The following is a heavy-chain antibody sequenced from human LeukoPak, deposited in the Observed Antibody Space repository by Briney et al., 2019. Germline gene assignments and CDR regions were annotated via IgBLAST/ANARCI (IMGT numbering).Heavy chain of an antibody. CDR1: GGSISSYY. CDR3: ARLGATPYNWFDP. Sequence: PSETLSLTCTVSGGSISSYYWSWLRQPPGKGLEWIGYIFYSGSTNYNPSLKSRVTISVDTSKNQFSLKLSSVTAADTAVYYCARLGATPYNWFDPWGQGTLVTVSS. CDR2: IFYSGST. D-gene: IGHD1-26*01. V-gene: IGHV4-59*08. J-gene: IGHJ5*02.